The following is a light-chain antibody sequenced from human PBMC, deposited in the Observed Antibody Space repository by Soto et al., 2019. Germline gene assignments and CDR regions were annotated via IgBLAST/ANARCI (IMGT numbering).Light chain of an antibody. Sequence: ELVLTQSPGTLSLSPGERATLSCRASQSVSRSYLAWYQQRPGQSPRLLIYGASIRATGIPDRFSGSASGADFTLTISRLEPEDFAMYYCQEYGNSPPRYTFGQGTKLEIK. CDR1: QSVSRSY. J-gene: IGKJ2*01. V-gene: IGKV3-20*01. CDR3: QEYGNSPPRYT. CDR2: GAS.